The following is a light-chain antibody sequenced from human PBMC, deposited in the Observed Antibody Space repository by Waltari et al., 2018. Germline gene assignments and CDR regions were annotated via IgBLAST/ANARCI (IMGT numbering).Light chain of an antibody. J-gene: IGLJ1*01. V-gene: IGLV2-11*01. CDR2: DVT. CDR1: SSDVGAYKY. CDR3: CSYAGDSSYV. Sequence: QSALTQPRSVSGSPGQSITISCTGTSSDVGAYKYVSWYQLHPGKAPKLILFDVTTRPSGVPDRFSGSKSGDTASLTISGLEASDESDYFCCSYAGDSSYVFGTGTTVSVL.